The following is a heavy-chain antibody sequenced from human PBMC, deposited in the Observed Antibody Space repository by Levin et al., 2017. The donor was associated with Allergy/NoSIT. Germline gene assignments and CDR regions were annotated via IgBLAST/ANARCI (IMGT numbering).Heavy chain of an antibody. D-gene: IGHD6-19*01. CDR1: GGSINKFY. J-gene: IGHJ3*02. CDR2: VYYRGNT. CDR3: ASQRGWSSLYAFDM. Sequence: SETLSLTCTVSGGSINKFYWSWIRQSPGRGLEWLGYVYYRGNTNYNPSLENRLTISVDTSKNQFSLRLRSVTAADTAVYYCASQRGWSSLYAFDMWGQGTMVTFSS. V-gene: IGHV4-59*08.